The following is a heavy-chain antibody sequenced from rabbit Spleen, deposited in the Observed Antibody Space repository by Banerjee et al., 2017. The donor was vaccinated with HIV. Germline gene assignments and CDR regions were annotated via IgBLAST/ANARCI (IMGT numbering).Heavy chain of an antibody. V-gene: IGHV1S45*01. D-gene: IGHD8-1*01. CDR1: GFSFSSNW. Sequence: LEESGGGLVKPGGTLTLTCTVSGFSFSSNWIFWVRQAPGKGLEWIGIIGGGSGKTYYVTWAKGRFTISKTSSTTVTLQMTSLTVADTATYFCARDTGSSFSSYGMDLWGQGTLVTVS. J-gene: IGHJ3*01. CDR2: IIGGGSGKT. CDR3: ARDTGSSFSSYGMDL.